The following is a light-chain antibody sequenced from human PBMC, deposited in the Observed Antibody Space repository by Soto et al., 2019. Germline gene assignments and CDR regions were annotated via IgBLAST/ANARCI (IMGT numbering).Light chain of an antibody. CDR2: DAS. CDR1: QTISTW. CDR3: QQANSVPPWT. J-gene: IGKJ1*01. Sequence: IQLTYLPSNLSASVAARVTITCRASQTISTWLAWYQQRPGKAPQLLISDASRLASGVPSRFSSSRSGTEFTLTISSRLPEDFSTYYCQQANSVPPWTFGQGTKVDIK. V-gene: IGKV1-5*01.